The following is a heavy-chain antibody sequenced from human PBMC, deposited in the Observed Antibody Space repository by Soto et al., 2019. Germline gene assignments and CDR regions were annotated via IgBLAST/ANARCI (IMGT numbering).Heavy chain of an antibody. D-gene: IGHD2-15*01. CDR1: GGTFSSYA. CDR2: IIPIFGTA. V-gene: IGHV1-69*13. CDR3: ARDRYCSGGSCYTTFDY. Sequence: ASVKVSCKASGGTFSSYAISWVRQAPGQGLEWMGGIIPIFGTANYAQKFQGKVTITADESTSTAYMELSSLRSEDTAVYYCARDRYCSGGSCYTTFDYWGQGTLVTVSS. J-gene: IGHJ4*02.